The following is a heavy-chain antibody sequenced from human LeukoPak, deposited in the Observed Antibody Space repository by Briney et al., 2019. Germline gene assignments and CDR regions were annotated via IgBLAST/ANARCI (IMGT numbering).Heavy chain of an antibody. D-gene: IGHD3-22*01. J-gene: IGHJ4*02. CDR2: ISGSGGST. CDR1: GFTFSSYA. Sequence: GGSLRLSCAASGFTFSSYAMSWVRQAPWKGLEWVSAISGSGGSTYYADSVKGRFTISRDNSKNTLYLQMNSLRAEDTAVYYCAKDGEYYYDSSGQFDYWGQGTLVTVSS. CDR3: AKDGEYYYDSSGQFDY. V-gene: IGHV3-23*01.